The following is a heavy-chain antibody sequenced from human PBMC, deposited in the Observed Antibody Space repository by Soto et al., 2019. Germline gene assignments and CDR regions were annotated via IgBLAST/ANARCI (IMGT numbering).Heavy chain of an antibody. CDR1: GFTFSSYG. CDR3: AKDLLRYYDFLSGFSAGDMDV. V-gene: IGHV3-30*18. J-gene: IGHJ6*02. CDR2: ISYDGSNE. Sequence: GSLRLSCAASGFTFSSYGMHWVRQAPGKGLEWVAVISYDGSNEFYADSVKGRFTISRDNSKNTLYLQMNSLRAEDTAVYYCAKDLLRYYDFLSGFSAGDMDVWGQGTTVTVSS. D-gene: IGHD3-3*01.